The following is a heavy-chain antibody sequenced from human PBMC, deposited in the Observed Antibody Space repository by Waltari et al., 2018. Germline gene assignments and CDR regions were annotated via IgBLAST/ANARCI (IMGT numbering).Heavy chain of an antibody. CDR3: ARRPDGFDP. Sequence: QVQLAQWGAGLLKPSETLSLTCAVSGGSFSGYYRSWIRPSPGKGREWLGEINHAGSFHYNSSLKSRLTMSVDTSKNQFSLKLISVTAADTGVYYCARRPDGFDPWGQGVLVTVSS. V-gene: IGHV4-34*01. CDR2: INHAGSF. CDR1: GGSFSGYY. J-gene: IGHJ5*01.